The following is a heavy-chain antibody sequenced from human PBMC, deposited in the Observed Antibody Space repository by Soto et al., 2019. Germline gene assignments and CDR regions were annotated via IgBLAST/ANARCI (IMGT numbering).Heavy chain of an antibody. J-gene: IGHJ4*02. D-gene: IGHD4-17*01. V-gene: IGHV4-31*03. CDR3: ASGRTSVTTDY. CDR2: TYYSGST. Sequence: PSETLSLTCTVSGGSITGGGFYWSWLRQHPGRGLEWIGYTYYSGSTYYNPSLKSRVTFSVDTSKNHFSLILTSVTAADTAVYFCASGRTSVTTDYWGQGTLVTVSS. CDR1: GGSITGGGFY.